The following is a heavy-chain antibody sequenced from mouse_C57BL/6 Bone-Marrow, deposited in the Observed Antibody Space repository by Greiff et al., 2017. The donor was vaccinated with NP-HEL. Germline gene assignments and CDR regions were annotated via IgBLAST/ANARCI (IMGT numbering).Heavy chain of an antibody. CDR1: GYTFTSHW. CDR3: ARARTSSHLYGSSYDWYFDV. V-gene: IGHV1-56*01. D-gene: IGHD1-1*01. Sequence: VQLQQSGPELVRPGASVKISCKAPGYTFTSHWMQWVRQRPGQGLEWIGEIFPGSGSTYYNEKFKGKATLTVDTSSSTAYMQLSSLTSEDSAVYFGARARTSSHLYGSSYDWYFDVWGTGTTVTVSS. J-gene: IGHJ1*03. CDR2: IFPGSGST.